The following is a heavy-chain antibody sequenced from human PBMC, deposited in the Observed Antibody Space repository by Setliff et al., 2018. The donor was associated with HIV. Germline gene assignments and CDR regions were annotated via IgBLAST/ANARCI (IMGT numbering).Heavy chain of an antibody. CDR1: GGSISGTNYY. V-gene: IGHV4-39*01. Sequence: SETLSLTCTVSGGSISGTNYYWGWIRQPPGKGLEWIGSIYYGGSTYYSSSLKSRVTISVDTSKNQFSLKVNSVTAADTAVYYCGRAPDYWGQGTLVTVSS. J-gene: IGHJ4*02. CDR3: GRAPDY. CDR2: IYYGGST.